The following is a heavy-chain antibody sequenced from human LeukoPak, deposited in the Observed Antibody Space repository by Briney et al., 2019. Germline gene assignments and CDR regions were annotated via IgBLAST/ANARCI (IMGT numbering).Heavy chain of an antibody. CDR2: ISGDGGST. CDR3: AKDIDYYDSSGYFDY. CDR1: GFTFDDYA. Sequence: PGGSLRLSCAASGFTFDDYAMHWVRQAPGKGLVWVSLISGDGGSTYYADSVKGRLTISRDNSKNSLYLQMNSLRTEDTASYYCAKDIDYYDSSGYFDYWGQGTLVTVSS. D-gene: IGHD3-22*01. J-gene: IGHJ4*02. V-gene: IGHV3-43*02.